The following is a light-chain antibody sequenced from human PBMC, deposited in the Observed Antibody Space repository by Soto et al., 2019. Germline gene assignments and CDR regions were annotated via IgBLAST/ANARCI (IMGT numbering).Light chain of an antibody. CDR1: TSDVGIYNL. J-gene: IGLJ3*02. V-gene: IGLV2-23*01. CDR3: CSYAGSSAWV. Sequence: QSVLTQPASVSGSPGQSITISCTGTTSDVGIYNLVSWYQQHPGKVPKLIIYEDTKRPSGVSNRFSGSKSGNTASLTISGLQAEDEADYYCCSYAGSSAWVFGGGTKVTVL. CDR2: EDT.